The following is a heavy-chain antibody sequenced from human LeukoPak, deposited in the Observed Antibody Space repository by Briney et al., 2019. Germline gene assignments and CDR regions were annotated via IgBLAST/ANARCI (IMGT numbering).Heavy chain of an antibody. V-gene: IGHV1-8*03. D-gene: IGHD1-26*01. Sequence: ASVKVSCKASGYTFTSYDINWVRQATGQGLEWMGYMNPNSGNTAYAQRLQGRVTITTDTSISTAYMELSSLRSEDTAVYYCARGVVGATTFYCYYYMDVWGKGTTVTVSS. J-gene: IGHJ6*03. CDR3: ARGVVGATTFYCYYYMDV. CDR2: MNPNSGNT. CDR1: GYTFTSYD.